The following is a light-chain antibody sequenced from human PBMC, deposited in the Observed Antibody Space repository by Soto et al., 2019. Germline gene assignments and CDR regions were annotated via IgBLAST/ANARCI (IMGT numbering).Light chain of an antibody. V-gene: IGKV1-39*01. CDR1: QSIGTS. Sequence: DIQMPQSPSSLSASVGDIVTVTCRASQSIGTSLTWYQQKAGKAPRVLISAASRLQSGVPSRFSGSGSGTHFTLTISSLQPEDSATYYCQQGYNTFWTFGQGTKGDSK. J-gene: IGKJ1*01. CDR2: AAS. CDR3: QQGYNTFWT.